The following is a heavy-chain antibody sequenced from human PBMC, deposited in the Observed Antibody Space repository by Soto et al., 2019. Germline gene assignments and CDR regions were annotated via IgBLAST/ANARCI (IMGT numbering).Heavy chain of an antibody. V-gene: IGHV2-26*01. CDR1: GFSLSNARMG. CDR3: ARIVVCSGGSCYSTDYYGMDV. CDR2: IFSNDEK. D-gene: IGHD2-15*01. J-gene: IGHJ6*02. Sequence: QVTLKESDPVLVKPTETLTLTCTVSGFSLSNARMGVSWIRQPPGKALEWLAHIFSNDEKSYSTSLKSRLTTSKDTSKSQVVLTMTNMDPVDTATYYCARIVVCSGGSCYSTDYYGMDVWGQGTTVTVSS.